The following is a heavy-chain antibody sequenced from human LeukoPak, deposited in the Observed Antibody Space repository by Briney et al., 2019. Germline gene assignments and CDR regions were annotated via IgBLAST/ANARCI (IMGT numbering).Heavy chain of an antibody. V-gene: IGHV3-30*18. D-gene: IGHD6-19*01. CDR1: GFTFSSYG. Sequence: GRSLRLSCAASGFTFSSYGMHWVRQAPGKGLEWVAVISYDGSNKYYADSVKGRFTISRDNSKNTLYLQMNSLRAEDTAVYYCAKVSYSSGWFSDYYYYMDVWGKGTTVTVSS. CDR3: AKVSYSSGWFSDYYYYMDV. J-gene: IGHJ6*03. CDR2: ISYDGSNK.